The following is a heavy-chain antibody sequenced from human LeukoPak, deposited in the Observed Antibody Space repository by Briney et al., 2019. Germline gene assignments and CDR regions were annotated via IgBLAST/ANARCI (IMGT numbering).Heavy chain of an antibody. D-gene: IGHD2-2*01. Sequence: GESLKIPCWGSGYRFTTYWIDWVRQMPGKGLELMGSIYPGDSDTRYSPSFQGQVTMSAEKSINTAYLQWSSLKASDTAMYYCARRRGCSSPSCPPVSWGQGNLVTVSS. V-gene: IGHV5-51*01. J-gene: IGHJ5*02. CDR1: GYRFTTYW. CDR2: IYPGDSDT. CDR3: ARRRGCSSPSCPPVS.